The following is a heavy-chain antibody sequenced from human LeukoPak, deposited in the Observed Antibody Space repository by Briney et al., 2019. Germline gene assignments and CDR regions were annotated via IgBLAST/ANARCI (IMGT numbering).Heavy chain of an antibody. Sequence: PGRSLRLSCAASGFTFSSYGMHWVRQAPGKGLEWVAVIWYDGSNKYYADSVKGRFTISRDNSKNTLYLQMNSLRAEDTAVYYCARENRRYCSSTSCYDGMDVRGQGTTVTVSS. CDR3: ARENRRYCSSTSCYDGMDV. D-gene: IGHD2-2*01. V-gene: IGHV3-33*01. J-gene: IGHJ6*02. CDR2: IWYDGSNK. CDR1: GFTFSSYG.